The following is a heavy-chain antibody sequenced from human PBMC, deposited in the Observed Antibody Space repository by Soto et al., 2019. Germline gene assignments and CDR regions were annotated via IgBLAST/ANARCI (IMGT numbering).Heavy chain of an antibody. Sequence: GESLKISCKRSGYSFTSYWISWVRQMPRKVLKWMGRIDPSDSYPAYRPSFQGHVTCSADKSISTAQLQWSSLKASDSAMYYCARSRRGAYSSGWYSMSGYYNYGIDVWGQGTTVTVSS. CDR2: IDPSDSYP. J-gene: IGHJ6*02. CDR1: GYSFTSYW. D-gene: IGHD6-19*01. V-gene: IGHV5-10-1*01. CDR3: ARSRRGAYSSGWYSMSGYYNYGIDV.